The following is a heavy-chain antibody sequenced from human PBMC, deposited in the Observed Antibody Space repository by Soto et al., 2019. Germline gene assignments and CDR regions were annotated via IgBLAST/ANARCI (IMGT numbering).Heavy chain of an antibody. CDR3: ARCIAVVRTPQGDWFDP. J-gene: IGHJ5*02. CDR1: GGTFSSYA. CDR2: IIPIFGTA. Sequence: GPPVKVSCKASGGTFSSYAISWVRQAPGQGLEWMGGIIPIFGTANYAQKFQGRVTITADESTSTAYMELSSLRSEDTAVYYCARCIAVVRTPQGDWFDPWGQGTLVTVSS. D-gene: IGHD6-19*01. V-gene: IGHV1-69*13.